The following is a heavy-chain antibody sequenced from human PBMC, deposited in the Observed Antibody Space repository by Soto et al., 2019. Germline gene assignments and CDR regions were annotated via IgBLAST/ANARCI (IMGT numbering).Heavy chain of an antibody. V-gene: IGHV4-4*07. CDR3: ARVGDSGYYWYFDY. D-gene: IGHD3-22*01. CDR1: GDSITSYY. CDR2: VFSSGTT. Sequence: ETLSLTCTVSGDSITSYYWTWIRQAAGKRLECIGRVFSSGTTNYNPPLKSRVTMSVDTSKNQLSLKLTSVTAADTAVYYCARVGDSGYYWYFDYWGQGALVTVSS. J-gene: IGHJ4*02.